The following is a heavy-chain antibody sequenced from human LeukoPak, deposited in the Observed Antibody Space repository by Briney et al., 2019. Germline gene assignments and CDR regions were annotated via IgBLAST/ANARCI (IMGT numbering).Heavy chain of an antibody. CDR1: GFTFSSYS. V-gene: IGHV3-48*01. Sequence: GGSLRLSCAASGFTFSSYSMNWVRQAPGKGLEWVSYISSSSSTIYYADSVKGRFTISRDNAKNSLYLQMNILRAEDSAVYYCARDSSPWFGELARWGQGTLVTVSS. CDR2: ISSSSSTI. CDR3: ARDSSPWFGELAR. J-gene: IGHJ4*02. D-gene: IGHD3-10*01.